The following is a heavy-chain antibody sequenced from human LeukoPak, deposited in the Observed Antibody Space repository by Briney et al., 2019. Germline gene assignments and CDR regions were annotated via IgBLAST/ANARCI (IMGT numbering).Heavy chain of an antibody. D-gene: IGHD2-2*02. J-gene: IGHJ6*02. CDR1: GYTFTGYY. Sequence: ALVKVSCKASGYTFTGYYMHWVRQAPGQGLEWMGWINPNSGGTNYAQKFQGRVTMTRDTSISTAYMELSRLRSDDTAVYYCARVEGYCSSTSCYNYYYGMDVWGQGTTVTVSS. V-gene: IGHV1-2*02. CDR3: ARVEGYCSSTSCYNYYYGMDV. CDR2: INPNSGGT.